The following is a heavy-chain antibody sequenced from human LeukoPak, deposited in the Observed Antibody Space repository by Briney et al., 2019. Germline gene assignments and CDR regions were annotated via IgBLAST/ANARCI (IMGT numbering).Heavy chain of an antibody. J-gene: IGHJ6*02. CDR2: FDPEDGET. Sequence: ASVKVSCKVSGYTLTELSMHWVRQAPGKGLEWMGGFDPEDGETIYAQKFQGRVTITADESTSTAYMELSSLRSEDTAVYYCARYYDSSGYNPDYYYYGMDVWGQGTTVTVSS. CDR1: GYTLTELS. V-gene: IGHV1-24*01. D-gene: IGHD3-22*01. CDR3: ARYYDSSGYNPDYYYYGMDV.